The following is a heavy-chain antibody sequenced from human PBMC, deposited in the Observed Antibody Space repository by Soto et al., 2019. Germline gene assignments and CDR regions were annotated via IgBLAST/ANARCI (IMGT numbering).Heavy chain of an antibody. J-gene: IGHJ6*03. V-gene: IGHV3-23*01. CDR3: ATMGCSGGSCYSVDYYMDV. CDR1: GFTFSSDS. CDR2: ISGSGGST. D-gene: IGHD2-15*01. Sequence: PWGSLRHSGSSSGFTFSSDSMNWVRQGPGQGLGLVSAISGSGGSTYYADSFNGRFTISRDNSKNTLYLQMSSLRAEDTAVYYCATMGCSGGSCYSVDYYMDVWGKGTTVTVSS.